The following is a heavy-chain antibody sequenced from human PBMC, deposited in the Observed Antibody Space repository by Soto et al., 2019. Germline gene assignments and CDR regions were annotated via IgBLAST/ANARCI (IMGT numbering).Heavy chain of an antibody. D-gene: IGHD3-9*01. Sequence: PGGSLRLSCGASGFAFRSHWMSWVRQAPGKGLEWVANINQDGSQKYYVDSVKGRFTISRDNAKNSLYLQMNSLRAEDTAVYYCARDFLRYFDWLLCYWGQGTLVTVSS. V-gene: IGHV3-7*01. CDR3: ARDFLRYFDWLLCY. CDR2: INQDGSQK. J-gene: IGHJ4*02. CDR1: GFAFRSHW.